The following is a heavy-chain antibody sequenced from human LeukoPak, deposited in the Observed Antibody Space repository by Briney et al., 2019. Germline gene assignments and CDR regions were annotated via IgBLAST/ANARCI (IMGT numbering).Heavy chain of an antibody. J-gene: IGHJ5*02. V-gene: IGHV1-8*01. CDR3: ARVRTPAATRGWFDP. D-gene: IGHD2-2*01. CDR2: MNPNSGNT. CDR1: GYTFTSYD. Sequence: ASVKVSCKASGYTFTSYDINWVRQATGQGLEWMGWMNPNSGNTGYAQKFRGRVTMTRNTSISTAYMELSSLRSEDTAVYYCARVRTPAATRGWFDPWGQGTLVTVSS.